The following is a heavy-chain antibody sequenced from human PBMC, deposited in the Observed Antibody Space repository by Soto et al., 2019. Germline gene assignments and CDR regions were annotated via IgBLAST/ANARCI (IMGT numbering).Heavy chain of an antibody. Sequence: ASVKVSCKASGYTFTSYGISWVRQAPGQGLEWMGWISAYNGNTNYAQKLQGRVTMTTDTSTSTAYMELRSLRSDDTAVYYCARDHGVEMATILHFVPGYWGQGTLVTVSS. CDR3: ARDHGVEMATILHFVPGY. D-gene: IGHD5-12*01. CDR2: ISAYNGNT. J-gene: IGHJ4*02. V-gene: IGHV1-18*04. CDR1: GYTFTSYG.